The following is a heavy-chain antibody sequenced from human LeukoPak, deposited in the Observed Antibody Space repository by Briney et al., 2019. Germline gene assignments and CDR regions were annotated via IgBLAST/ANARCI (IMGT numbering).Heavy chain of an antibody. J-gene: IGHJ4*02. CDR1: GGIFSSYA. D-gene: IGHD5-18*01. CDR3: ARGWIQLWRFDY. CDR2: IIPIFGTA. Sequence: GASVKVSCKASGGIFSSYAISSVRQAPGQGLEWMGGIIPIFGTANYAQKFQGRVTITTDESTSTAYMELSSLRSEDTAVYYCARGWIQLWRFDYWGQGTLVTVSS. V-gene: IGHV1-69*05.